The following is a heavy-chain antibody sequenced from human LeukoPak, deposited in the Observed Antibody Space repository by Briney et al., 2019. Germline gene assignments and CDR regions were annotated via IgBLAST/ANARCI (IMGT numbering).Heavy chain of an antibody. D-gene: IGHD2-15*01. CDR1: RGSMSHYY. CDR3: ARGALGYCSGGNCYGNWFDP. V-gene: IGHV4-59*01. J-gene: IGHJ5*02. CDR2: IDYSGST. Sequence: KASETLSLTCTVSRGSMSHYYWSGIRQPPGKGLEWIGYIDYSGSTNYNPSLKSRLTISLDTSKNQFSLKLTSVTPADTAVCYCARGALGYCSGGNCYGNWFDPWGQGTLVTVSS.